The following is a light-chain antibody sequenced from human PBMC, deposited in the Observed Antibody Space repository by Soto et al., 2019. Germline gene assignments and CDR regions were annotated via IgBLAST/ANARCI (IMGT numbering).Light chain of an antibody. V-gene: IGLV1-51*01. J-gene: IGLJ2*01. CDR1: SSNIGNNY. Sequence: QSVLTQSPSVSAAPGQKVTISCSGSSSNIGNNYVSWYQQLPGTAPKLLIYDNNKRPSGIPDRFSGSKSGKSGTLDIAGLQTGDEADYYCATWDGSLPGEVFGGGTKVTVL. CDR2: DNN. CDR3: ATWDGSLPGEV.